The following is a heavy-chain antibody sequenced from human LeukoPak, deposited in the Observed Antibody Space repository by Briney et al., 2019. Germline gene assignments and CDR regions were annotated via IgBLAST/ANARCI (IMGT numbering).Heavy chain of an antibody. Sequence: SETLSLTCTVSGGSISSYYWSWIRQPPGKGLEGIKNIYYSGSTNYNPSLKSRVTISVDTSKNQFSLKLSSVTAADTAVYYCARLAVCGGDCFAFDIWGQGTMVTVSS. D-gene: IGHD2-21*02. V-gene: IGHV4-59*01. CDR2: IYYSGST. CDR3: ARLAVCGGDCFAFDI. CDR1: GGSISSYY. J-gene: IGHJ3*02.